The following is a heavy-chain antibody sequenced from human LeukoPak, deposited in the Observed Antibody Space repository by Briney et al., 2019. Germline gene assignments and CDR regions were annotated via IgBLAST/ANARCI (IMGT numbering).Heavy chain of an antibody. CDR3: AKVKNDYGDYYFDY. CDR1: GYTLTELS. J-gene: IGHJ4*02. CDR2: FDPEDGET. D-gene: IGHD4-17*01. Sequence: GASVKVSCKVSGYTLTELSMHWVRQAPGKGLEWMGGFDPEDGETIYAQKFQGRVTMTEDTSTDTAYMELSSLRSEDTAVYYCAKVKNDYGDYYFDYWGQGTLVTVSS. V-gene: IGHV1-24*01.